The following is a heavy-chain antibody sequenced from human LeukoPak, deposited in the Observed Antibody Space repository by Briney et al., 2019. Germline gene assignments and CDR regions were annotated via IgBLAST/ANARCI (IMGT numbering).Heavy chain of an antibody. J-gene: IGHJ4*02. CDR3: ARVTGYDSSGYYYVFDY. CDR1: GFTFSTYW. D-gene: IGHD3-22*01. CDR2: IKQDGNEK. V-gene: IGHV3-7*01. Sequence: GGSLRLSCAASGFTFSTYWMSWVRQAPGKGLVWVANIKQDGNEKYYVDSVKGRFTISRANAKNSLYLQMNSLRAEDTAVYYCARVTGYDSSGYYYVFDYWGQGTLVTVSS.